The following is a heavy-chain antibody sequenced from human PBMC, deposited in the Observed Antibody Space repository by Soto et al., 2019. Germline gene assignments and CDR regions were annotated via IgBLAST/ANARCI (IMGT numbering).Heavy chain of an antibody. Sequence: XGPTLVNPTQSLTLTGTFSGFSLSTSGMCVSWIRQPPGKALEWLALIDWDDDKYYSTSLKTRLTTSKDTSKNQVVLTMTNMDPVDTATYYCARSSGYSNHDAFDIWGQGTMVTVS. CDR1: GFSLSTSGMC. J-gene: IGHJ3*02. CDR3: ARSSGYSNHDAFDI. D-gene: IGHD3-22*01. V-gene: IGHV2-70*01. CDR2: IDWDDDK.